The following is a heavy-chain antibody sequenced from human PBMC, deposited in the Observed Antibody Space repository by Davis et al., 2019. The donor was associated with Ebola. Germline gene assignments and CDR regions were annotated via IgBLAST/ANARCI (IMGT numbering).Heavy chain of an antibody. CDR1: GFTFSSYA. Sequence: GGSLRLSCAASGFTFSSYAMSWVRQAPGKGLEWVSAISGSGGSTYYADSVKGRFTISRDNSKNTLYLQMNSLRAEDTAVYYCAKDHCSGGSCYSGFPFDYWGQGTLVTVSS. CDR2: ISGSGGST. J-gene: IGHJ4*02. CDR3: AKDHCSGGSCYSGFPFDY. D-gene: IGHD2-15*01. V-gene: IGHV3-23*01.